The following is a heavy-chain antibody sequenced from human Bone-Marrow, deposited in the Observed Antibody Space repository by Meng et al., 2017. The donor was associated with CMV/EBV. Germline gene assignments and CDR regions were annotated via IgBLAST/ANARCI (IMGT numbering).Heavy chain of an antibody. CDR2: IRSDALEI. J-gene: IGHJ4*02. Sequence: RLSCAASGFTFSSYWMHWVRQAPGKGLVWVSRIRSDALEITYADSVRGRFTISRDNAKNMLFLQMNSLTAEDTAVYYCGRDVTHRVDLWGLGTLVTVSS. CDR1: GFTFSSYW. D-gene: IGHD2-21*02. CDR3: GRDVTHRVDL. V-gene: IGHV3-74*01.